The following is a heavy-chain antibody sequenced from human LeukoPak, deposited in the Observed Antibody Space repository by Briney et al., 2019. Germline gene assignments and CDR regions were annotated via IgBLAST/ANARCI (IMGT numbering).Heavy chain of an antibody. J-gene: IGHJ4*02. CDR2: IRYDGSNK. CDR1: GFTFSSYG. CDR3: AKDWPVTYYYGSGSYYPPGYFDY. V-gene: IGHV3-30*02. Sequence: GGSLRLSCAASGFTFSSYGMHWVRQAPGKGLERVAFIRYDGSNKYYADSVKGRFTISRDNSKNTLYLQMNSLRAEDTAVYYCAKDWPVTYYYGSGSYYPPGYFDYWGQGTLVTVSS. D-gene: IGHD3-10*01.